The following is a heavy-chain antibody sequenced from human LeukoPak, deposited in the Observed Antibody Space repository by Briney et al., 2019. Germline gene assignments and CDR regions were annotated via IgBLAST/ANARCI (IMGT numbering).Heavy chain of an antibody. V-gene: IGHV1-8*01. CDR3: ACTVTTLWNFDY. CDR1: GYTFTSYD. Sequence: GASVNVSCKASGYTFTSYDINWVRQAPGQGLEWMGWMNPNSGNTGYAQKFQGRVTLTRNTSISTAYIELSSLRSEDTAGYYCACTVTTLWNFDYWGQGTLVTVSS. CDR2: MNPNSGNT. D-gene: IGHD4-17*01. J-gene: IGHJ4*02.